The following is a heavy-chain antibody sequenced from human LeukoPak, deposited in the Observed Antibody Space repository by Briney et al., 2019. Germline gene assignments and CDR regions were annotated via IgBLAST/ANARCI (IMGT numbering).Heavy chain of an antibody. CDR1: GYTFTSYG. D-gene: IGHD6-13*01. CDR2: ISAYNGNT. V-gene: IGHV1-18*01. CDR3: ARVLIAASLCY. Sequence: ASVKVSCKASGYTFTSYGISWVRQAPGQGLEWMGWISAYNGNTNYAQKFQGRVTMTRDTSISTAYMELSRLRSDDTAVYYCARVLIAASLCYWGQGTLVTVSS. J-gene: IGHJ1*01.